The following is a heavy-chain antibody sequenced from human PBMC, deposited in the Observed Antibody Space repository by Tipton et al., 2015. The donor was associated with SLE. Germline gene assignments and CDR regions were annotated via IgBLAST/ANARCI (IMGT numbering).Heavy chain of an antibody. CDR3: ARGGIENWFDP. V-gene: IGHV4-31*03. D-gene: IGHD3-16*01. CDR2: IYYSGST. J-gene: IGHJ5*02. Sequence: TLSLTCTVSGASISSDGSFWTWIRQVPGEGLEWIGYIYYSGSTYYNPSLRSRVSLSVDTSKNQFSLIMNSVTAADTAIYYCARGGIENWFDPWGQGTLVTVSS. CDR1: GASISSDGSF.